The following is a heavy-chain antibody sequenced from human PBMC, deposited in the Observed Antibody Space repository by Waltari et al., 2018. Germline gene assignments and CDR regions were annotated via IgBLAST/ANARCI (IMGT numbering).Heavy chain of an antibody. CDR3: VKGSASYSRDFDC. CDR2: ISGDVSST. V-gene: IGHV3-23*01. CDR1: GFTFSNCA. J-gene: IGHJ4*02. Sequence: EVQLLESGGDLVQPGGSLRLSCAASGFTFSNCAMSWVRQAPGKGLDWVSFISGDVSSTYYADSVKGRFTISRDNSKDTLYLQMNSLRAEDTAVYYCVKGSASYSRDFDCWGQGALVTVSS. D-gene: IGHD1-26*01.